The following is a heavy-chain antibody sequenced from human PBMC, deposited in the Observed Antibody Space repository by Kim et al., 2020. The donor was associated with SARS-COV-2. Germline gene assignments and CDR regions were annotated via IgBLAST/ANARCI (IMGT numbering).Heavy chain of an antibody. Sequence: SETLSLTCAVYGGSFSDYYWSWIRQPPGKGLEWIGEINHSGSTNYNPSLKSRVTISVDTSKNQFSLKLSSVTAADTAVYYCARGQRTPPYYDSSGLFRYWGQGTLVTVSS. CDR3: ARGQRTPPYYDSSGLFRY. CDR1: GGSFSDYY. D-gene: IGHD3-22*01. CDR2: INHSGST. J-gene: IGHJ4*02. V-gene: IGHV4-34*01.